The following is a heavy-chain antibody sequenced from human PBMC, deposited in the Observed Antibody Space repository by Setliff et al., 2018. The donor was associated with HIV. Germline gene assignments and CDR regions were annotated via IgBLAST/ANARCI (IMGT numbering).Heavy chain of an antibody. D-gene: IGHD3-10*01. J-gene: IGHJ5*02. CDR1: GFSLSTSKMG. Sequence: SGPTLVNPTQTLTLTCTFSGFSLSTSKMGVGWIRQPPGKALEWLAVIYWNDDSRYNPSLKSRLTITKDTSRNQVVLTMTNMDPVDTATYFCALRRTFYVSGQTSGLAFDPWGQGILVTVSS. CDR2: IYWNDDS. CDR3: ALRRTFYVSGQTSGLAFDP. V-gene: IGHV2-5*01.